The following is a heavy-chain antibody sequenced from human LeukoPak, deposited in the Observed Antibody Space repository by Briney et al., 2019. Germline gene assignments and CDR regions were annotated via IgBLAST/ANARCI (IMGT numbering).Heavy chain of an antibody. CDR2: IGDSGSST. V-gene: IGHV3-23*01. CDR1: GFTFRSYA. J-gene: IGHJ4*02. Sequence: PGGSLRLSCAASGFTFRSYAMSWVRQAPGKGLEWVWAIGDSGSSTYYADSVKGRFTISRDNSKNTLYLQMNILRAEDTAVYYCAKLPPRVVPSANYYFDYWGQGTLVTVSS. D-gene: IGHD2-2*01. CDR3: AKLPPRVVPSANYYFDY.